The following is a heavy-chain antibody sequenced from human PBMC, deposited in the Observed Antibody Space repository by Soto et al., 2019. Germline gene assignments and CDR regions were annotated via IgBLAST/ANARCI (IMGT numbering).Heavy chain of an antibody. Sequence: GGSLRLSCAASGFTFSAYGMHWVRQAPGKGLERVAVISNDGNNKYRADSVKGRFTISRDNSKNTLYLQMNSLRAEDTAVYYCAKDSGRGSADYYFDYWGRGTLVTVSS. CDR3: AKDSGRGSADYYFDY. CDR2: ISNDGNNK. J-gene: IGHJ4*02. CDR1: GFTFSAYG. D-gene: IGHD3-10*01. V-gene: IGHV3-30*18.